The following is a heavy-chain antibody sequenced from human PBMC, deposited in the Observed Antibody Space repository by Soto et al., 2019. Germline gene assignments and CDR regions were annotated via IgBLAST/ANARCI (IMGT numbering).Heavy chain of an antibody. J-gene: IGHJ6*02. V-gene: IGHV4-38-2*02. CDR2: IYHSGST. D-gene: IGHD3-22*01. CDR1: GYSLSSGYY. CDR3: ARDRQTYYDSSPYHYYGIDV. Sequence: PSETLSLTCAVSGYSLSSGYYWGWIRQPPGKGLEWIGSIYHSGSTYYNPSLKSRVTISVDTSKNQFSLKLSSVTAADTAVYYCARDRQTYYDSSPYHYYGIDVWGQGTTVTVYS.